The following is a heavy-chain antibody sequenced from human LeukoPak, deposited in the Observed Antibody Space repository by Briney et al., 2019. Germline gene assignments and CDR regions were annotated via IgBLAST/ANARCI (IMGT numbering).Heavy chain of an antibody. Sequence: ASVKVSCKASGGTFSSYAISWVRQAPGQGLEWMGRIIPVLGIANYAQKFQGRVTITADKSTSTAYMELSSLRSEDTAVYYCARDRSAAAGGMDVWGQGTTVTVSS. V-gene: IGHV1-69*04. CDR1: GGTFSSYA. J-gene: IGHJ6*02. CDR3: ARDRSAAAGGMDV. CDR2: IIPVLGIA. D-gene: IGHD6-13*01.